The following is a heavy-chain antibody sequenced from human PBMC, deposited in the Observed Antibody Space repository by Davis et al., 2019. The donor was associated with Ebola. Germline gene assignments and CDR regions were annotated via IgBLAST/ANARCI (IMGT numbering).Heavy chain of an antibody. Sequence: PGGSLRLSCAASGFTFSSYGMHWVRQAPGKGLEWVAVISYDGSNKYYADSVKGRFTISRDNSKNTLYLQMNSLRAEDTAVYYCAKDQAAAGTVNWFDPWGQGTLVTVSS. V-gene: IGHV3-30*18. CDR3: AKDQAAAGTVNWFDP. CDR1: GFTFSSYG. CDR2: ISYDGSNK. J-gene: IGHJ5*02. D-gene: IGHD6-13*01.